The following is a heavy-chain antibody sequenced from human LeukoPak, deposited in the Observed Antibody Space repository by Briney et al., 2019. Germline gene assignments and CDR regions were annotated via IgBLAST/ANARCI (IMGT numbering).Heavy chain of an antibody. CDR3: AREPEGLLAFDY. V-gene: IGHV3-21*01. J-gene: IGHJ4*02. D-gene: IGHD2-15*01. Sequence: GGSLRLSCAASGFTFSSYSMNWVRRAPRKGLEWVSSISSSSSYVYYADSVKGRFTISRDNAKNSLYLQMNSLRAEDTAVYYCAREPEGLLAFDYWGQGTLVTVSS. CDR2: ISSSSSYV. CDR1: GFTFSSYS.